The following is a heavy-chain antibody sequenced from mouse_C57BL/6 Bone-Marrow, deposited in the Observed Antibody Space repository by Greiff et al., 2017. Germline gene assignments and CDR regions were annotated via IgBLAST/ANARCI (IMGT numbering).Heavy chain of an antibody. V-gene: IGHV1-80*01. CDR1: GYAFSSYW. J-gene: IGHJ2*01. CDR2: IYPGDGDT. Sequence: QVQLQQPGAELVKPGASVKLSCKASGYAFSSYWMNWVKQRPGKGLEWIGQIYPGDGDTNYNGKFKGKATLTADKSSSTAYMQLSSLTSEDSAVYFCARGGTTVERLDYWGQGTTLTVSS. CDR3: ARGGTTVERLDY. D-gene: IGHD1-1*01.